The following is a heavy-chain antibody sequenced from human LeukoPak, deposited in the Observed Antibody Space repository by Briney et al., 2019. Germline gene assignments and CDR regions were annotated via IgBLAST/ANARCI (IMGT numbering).Heavy chain of an antibody. CDR2: IRYDESNQ. D-gene: IGHD3-10*02. CDR3: ASIDFRITMSIDY. CDR1: GFTFSSYG. Sequence: SGGSLRLSCAASGFTFSSYGMHWVRQAPGKGLEWVAFIRYDESNQYYADSVKGRLTISRDNSKNTLYLQMNSLRAEDTAVYYCASIDFRITMSIDYWGQGTLVTVSS. V-gene: IGHV3-30*02. J-gene: IGHJ4*02.